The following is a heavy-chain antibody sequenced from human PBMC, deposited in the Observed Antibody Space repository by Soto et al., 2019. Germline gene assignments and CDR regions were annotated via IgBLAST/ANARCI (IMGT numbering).Heavy chain of an antibody. J-gene: IGHJ6*02. CDR1: GFTFSNAW. CDR2: IKSKTDGGTT. CDR3: ATDYRPYYDFRSGPIPTSIYYYVMDV. Sequence: PGGSLRLSCAASGFTFSNAWMSWVRQAPGKGLEWVGRIKSKTDGGTTDYAAPGKGRFTISRDHSKNTLYPHMNSLKTEDTAVYYCATDYRPYYDFRSGPIPTSIYYYVMDVWGQGTTVTVSS. D-gene: IGHD3-3*01. V-gene: IGHV3-15*01.